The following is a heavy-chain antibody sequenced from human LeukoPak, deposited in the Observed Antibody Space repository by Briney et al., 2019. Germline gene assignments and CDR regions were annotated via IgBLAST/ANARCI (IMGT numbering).Heavy chain of an antibody. V-gene: IGHV7-4-1*02. CDR2: INTKNP. Sequence: ASVKVSCKASGYTFTTYAMNWVRQAPGQGLEWMGWINTKNPTYAQGFTGRFVFSLDTSVSTAYLQISSLKAEDTAVYYCARDRAYYGSGSYNDAFDIWGQGTLVTVSS. CDR1: GYTFTTYA. D-gene: IGHD3-10*01. CDR3: ARDRAYYGSGSYNDAFDI. J-gene: IGHJ3*02.